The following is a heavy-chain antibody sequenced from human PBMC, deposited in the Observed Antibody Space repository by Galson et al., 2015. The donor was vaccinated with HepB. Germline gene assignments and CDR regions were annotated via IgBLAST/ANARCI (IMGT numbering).Heavy chain of an antibody. V-gene: IGHV3-23*01. CDR2: IGGRGSSI. D-gene: IGHD3-3*01. CDR3: ARDPAYDFWSGYPPSHFDF. CDR1: GFAFDSHA. J-gene: IGHJ4*01. Sequence: SLRLSCAASGFAFDSHAMSWVRQAPGKGLEWVSGIGGRGSSIYYTDSVKGRFNISRDNSKNTLYLQMNSLRAEDTAVYFCARDPAYDFWSGYPPSHFDFWGHGTLVTVSS.